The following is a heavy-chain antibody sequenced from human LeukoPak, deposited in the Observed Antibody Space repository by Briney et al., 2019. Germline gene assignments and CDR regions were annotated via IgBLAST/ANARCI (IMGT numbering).Heavy chain of an antibody. D-gene: IGHD6-13*01. CDR2: INPNSGGT. CDR1: GYTFTGYY. CDR3: ASDSSSSWYYFDY. Sequence: ASVKVSCKASGYTFTGYYMHWVRQAPGQGLEWMGWINPNSGGTNYAQKFQGRVTMTRDTSISTAYMELSRLRSDDTAVYYCASDSSSSWYYFDYWGQGTLVTVSS. J-gene: IGHJ4*02. V-gene: IGHV1-2*02.